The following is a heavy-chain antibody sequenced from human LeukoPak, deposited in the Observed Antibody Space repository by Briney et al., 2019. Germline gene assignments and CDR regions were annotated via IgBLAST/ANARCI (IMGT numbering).Heavy chain of an antibody. CDR1: GYTFTSYY. V-gene: IGHV1-46*01. CDR3: ARGHYDISTGYRYTRGQYYYGMDV. CDR2: INPSGGST. Sequence: GASVKVSCKASGYTFTSYYMHWVRQAPGQGLEWMGIINPSGGSTSYAQKFQGRVTMTRDTSTSTAYMELSSLRSEDTAVYYCARGHYDISTGYRYTRGQYYYGMDVWGQGTTVTVSS. D-gene: IGHD3-9*01. J-gene: IGHJ6*02.